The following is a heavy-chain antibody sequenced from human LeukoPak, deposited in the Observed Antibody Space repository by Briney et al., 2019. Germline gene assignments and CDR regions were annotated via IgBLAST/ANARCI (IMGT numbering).Heavy chain of an antibody. J-gene: IGHJ3*02. CDR2: IYHSGST. Sequence: SGTLSLTGAVSGGSISSSNWWSWVRQPPGKGLEWIGEIYHSGSTNYNPSLKSRVTISVDKSKNQFSLKLSSVTAADTAVYYCAEARWLGELFDAFDIWGQGTMVTVSS. D-gene: IGHD3-10*01. V-gene: IGHV4-4*02. CDR1: GGSISSSNW. CDR3: AEARWLGELFDAFDI.